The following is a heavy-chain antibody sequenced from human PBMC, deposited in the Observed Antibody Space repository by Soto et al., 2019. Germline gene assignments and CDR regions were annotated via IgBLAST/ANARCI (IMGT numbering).Heavy chain of an antibody. CDR2: IIPVLDTE. Sequence: QVQLVQSGAEVKKPGSSVKVSCKTSGGTFGNYSINWVRQAPGQGLEWMGRIIPVLDTERYAQKFQGRVTNTADKSTGTAFMQPNRLTSEDTAIYYCARGNGRPGYLSGGRCYPEFCFWGQGTLVAVSS. CDR1: GGTFGNYS. J-gene: IGHJ1*01. CDR3: ARGNGRPGYLSGGRCYPEFCF. D-gene: IGHD2-15*01. V-gene: IGHV1-69*08.